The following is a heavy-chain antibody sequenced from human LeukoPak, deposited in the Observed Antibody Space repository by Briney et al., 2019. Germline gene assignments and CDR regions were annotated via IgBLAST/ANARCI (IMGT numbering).Heavy chain of an antibody. J-gene: IGHJ6*04. CDR3: ARLTPFAVDV. D-gene: IGHD2-15*01. CDR1: GGTISSYY. Sequence: SETLSLTCTVSGGTISSYYWSWIRQPPGKGLEWIGYIYYSGSTNYNPSLKSRVAISVGTSNNQFSLKLSSVTAADTAVHYCARLTPFAVDVWGKGTTVTVSS. V-gene: IGHV4-59*08. CDR2: IYYSGST.